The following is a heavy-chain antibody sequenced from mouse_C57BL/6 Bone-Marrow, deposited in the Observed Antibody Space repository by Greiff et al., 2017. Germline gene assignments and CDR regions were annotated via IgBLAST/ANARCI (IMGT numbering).Heavy chain of an antibody. Sequence: VQLQQSGAELARPGASVKLSCKASGYTFTSYGISWVKQRTGQGLEWIGEIYPRSGNTYYNAKFKGKATLTADKSSSTAYMELRSLTSEDSAVYFCASSLPPAWFAYWGQGTLVTVSA. D-gene: IGHD2-1*01. V-gene: IGHV1-81*01. CDR3: ASSLPPAWFAY. J-gene: IGHJ3*01. CDR1: GYTFTSYG. CDR2: IYPRSGNT.